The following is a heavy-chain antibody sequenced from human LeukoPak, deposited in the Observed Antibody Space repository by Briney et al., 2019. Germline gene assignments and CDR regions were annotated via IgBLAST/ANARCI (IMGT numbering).Heavy chain of an antibody. J-gene: IGHJ4*02. CDR2: ISSRSSYI. CDR3: VRARFTTFVYY. D-gene: IGHD1-1*01. CDR1: GFTFSDYS. V-gene: IGHV3-21*01. Sequence: GGSLRLSCAASGFTFSDYSMNWVRQAPGKGLEWVSSISSRSSYIYYADSVEGRFTISRDNAKNSVYLQMNSLRAEDTAVYYCVRARFTTFVYYWGQGTLVTVSS.